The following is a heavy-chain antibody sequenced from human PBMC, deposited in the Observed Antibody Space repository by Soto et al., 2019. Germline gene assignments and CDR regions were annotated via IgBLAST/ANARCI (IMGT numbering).Heavy chain of an antibody. CDR3: AKDRGYDFWSGYPNWLDP. V-gene: IGHV3-23*01. CDR1: GFTFSSFA. CDR2: ISGGYAST. J-gene: IGHJ5*02. Sequence: GGSLRLSCVGSGFTFSSFAMNWVRQAPGKGLEWVSGISGGYASTYYADSVKGRFTISRDNSQNSLYLQMNSLRAEDTAIYYCAKDRGYDFWSGYPNWLDPWGQGTLVTVSS. D-gene: IGHD3-3*01.